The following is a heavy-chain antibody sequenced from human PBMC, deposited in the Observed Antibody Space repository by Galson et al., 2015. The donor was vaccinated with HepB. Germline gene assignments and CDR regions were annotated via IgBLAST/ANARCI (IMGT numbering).Heavy chain of an antibody. CDR3: ARDRRLRADAFDI. CDR1: GFTFSSYG. V-gene: IGHV3-33*01. D-gene: IGHD4-17*01. J-gene: IGHJ3*02. Sequence: LRLSCAASGFTFSSYGMHWVRQAPGKGLEWVAVIWYDGSNKYYADSVKGRFTISRDNSKNTLYLQMNSLRAEDTAVYYCARDRRLRADAFDIWGQGTMVTVSS. CDR2: IWYDGSNK.